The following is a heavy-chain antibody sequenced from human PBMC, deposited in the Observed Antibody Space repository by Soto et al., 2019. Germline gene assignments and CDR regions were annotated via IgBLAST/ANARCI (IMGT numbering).Heavy chain of an antibody. V-gene: IGHV1-46*01. CDR2: INPSGGST. Sequence: ASVKVSCKASGYTFTSYYMHWVRQAPGQGLEWMGIINPSGGSTSYAQKFQGRVTMTRDTSTSTVYMELSSLRSEDTAVYYCARDFFGYCSGGSCYKADYNWFDPWGQGTLVTVS. D-gene: IGHD2-15*01. CDR3: ARDFFGYCSGGSCYKADYNWFDP. CDR1: GYTFTSYY. J-gene: IGHJ5*02.